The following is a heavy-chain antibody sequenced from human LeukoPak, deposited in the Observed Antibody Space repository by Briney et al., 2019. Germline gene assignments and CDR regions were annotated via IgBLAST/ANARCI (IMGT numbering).Heavy chain of an antibody. D-gene: IGHD5-18*01. Sequence: GESLKISCKGSGYRFTTYWIGWVRQMPGKGLEWMGIIYPGDSDTRYSPSFQGQVTISADKSISTAYLQWSSLKASDTAMYYCTRHVDTDYYFDYWGQGTLVTVSS. V-gene: IGHV5-51*01. J-gene: IGHJ4*02. CDR1: GYRFTTYW. CDR3: TRHVDTDYYFDY. CDR2: IYPGDSDT.